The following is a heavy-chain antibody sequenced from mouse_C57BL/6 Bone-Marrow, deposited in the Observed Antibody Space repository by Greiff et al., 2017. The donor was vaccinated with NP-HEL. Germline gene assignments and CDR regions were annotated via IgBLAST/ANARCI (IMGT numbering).Heavy chain of an antibody. J-gene: IGHJ1*03. V-gene: IGHV3-6*01. D-gene: IGHD2-5*01. CDR3: ARPHYSNYEWYFDV. Sequence: EVKLQESGPGLVKPSQSLSLTCSVTGYSITSGYYWNWIRQFPGNKLEWMGYISYDGSNNYNPSLKNRISITRDTSKNQFFLKLNSVTTEDTATYYCARPHYSNYEWYFDVWGTGTTVTVSS. CDR2: ISYDGSN. CDR1: GYSITSGYY.